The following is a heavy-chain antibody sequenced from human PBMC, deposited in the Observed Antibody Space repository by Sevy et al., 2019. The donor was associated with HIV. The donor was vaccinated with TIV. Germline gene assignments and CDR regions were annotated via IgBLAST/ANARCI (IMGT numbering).Heavy chain of an antibody. CDR2: ISYDGNNK. CDR3: AKDQDYYDSSGSTLNY. D-gene: IGHD3-22*01. V-gene: IGHV3-30*18. J-gene: IGHJ4*02. CDR1: RFIFSSYA. Sequence: GGSLRLSCAASRFIFSSYAMHWVRQAPGKGLEWVAAISYDGNNKYYADSVKGRFTISRDNSKNTLYLQMNSLRAEDTAVYYCAKDQDYYDSSGSTLNYWGQGTLVTFSS.